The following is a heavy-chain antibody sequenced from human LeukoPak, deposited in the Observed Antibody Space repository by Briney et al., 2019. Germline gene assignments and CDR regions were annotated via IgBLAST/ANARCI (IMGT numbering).Heavy chain of an antibody. J-gene: IGHJ4*02. CDR2: ICYSGST. D-gene: IGHD3-22*01. CDR1: GGSINSGGYY. Sequence: SETLSLTCTVSGGSINSGGYYWSWIRQHPGKGLEWIAYICYSGSTYYNPSLKSRVTISVDTSKNQFSLKLSSVTAADTAVYYCASYNYDSSGYFRYFDYWGQGTLVTVSS. CDR3: ASYNYDSSGYFRYFDY. V-gene: IGHV4-31*03.